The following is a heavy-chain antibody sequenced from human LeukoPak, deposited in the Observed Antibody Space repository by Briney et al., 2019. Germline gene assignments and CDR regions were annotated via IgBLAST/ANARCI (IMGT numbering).Heavy chain of an antibody. Sequence: GGSLRLSCAASGFTVSSNYMSWVRQAPGKGLEWVSVIYSGGSTYYADSVKGRFTISRDNSKNTLYLQMNSLRAEETAVYYCAKDIVVVPAAGDAFDIWGQGTMVTVSS. CDR3: AKDIVVVPAAGDAFDI. D-gene: IGHD2-2*01. CDR1: GFTVSSNY. J-gene: IGHJ3*02. CDR2: IYSGGST. V-gene: IGHV3-53*01.